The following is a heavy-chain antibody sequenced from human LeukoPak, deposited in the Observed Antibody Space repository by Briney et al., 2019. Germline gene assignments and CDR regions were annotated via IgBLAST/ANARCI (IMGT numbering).Heavy chain of an antibody. D-gene: IGHD2-15*01. V-gene: IGHV3-21*01. CDR1: GFTFSSYS. J-gene: IGHJ4*02. CDR2: ISSSSSYI. Sequence: GGSLRPSCAASGFTFSSYSMNWVRQAPGKGLEWVSSISSSSSYIYYADSVKGRFTISRDNAKNSLYLQMNSLRAEDTAVYYCASDLGYCSGGSCDSDYWGQGTLVTVSS. CDR3: ASDLGYCSGGSCDSDY.